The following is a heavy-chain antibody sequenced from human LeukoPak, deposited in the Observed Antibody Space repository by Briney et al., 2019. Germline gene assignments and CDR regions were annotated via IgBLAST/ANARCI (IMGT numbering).Heavy chain of an antibody. Sequence: ASVKVSCKASGYTFTGYYMHWVRQAPGQGLEWMGWINPNSGGTNYAQKFQGRVTMTRDTSISTAYMELSRLRSGDTAVYYCARARGNYDLYYYYMDVWGKGTTVTVSS. D-gene: IGHD1-7*01. CDR3: ARARGNYDLYYYYMDV. V-gene: IGHV1-2*02. J-gene: IGHJ6*03. CDR2: INPNSGGT. CDR1: GYTFTGYY.